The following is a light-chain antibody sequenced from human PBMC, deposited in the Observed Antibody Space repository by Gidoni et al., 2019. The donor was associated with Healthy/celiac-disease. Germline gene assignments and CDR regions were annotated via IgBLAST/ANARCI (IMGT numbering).Light chain of an antibody. Sequence: DIQMTQSPSSLSASVGDRVTITCQASQDISNYLNWYQQKPGKAPKLLIYDASNLETGVPSSLSGSGSGTDFTFTISSLQPEDIATYYCQQYDNLPGYTFGQGTKLEIK. J-gene: IGKJ2*01. V-gene: IGKV1-33*01. CDR3: QQYDNLPGYT. CDR2: DAS. CDR1: QDISNY.